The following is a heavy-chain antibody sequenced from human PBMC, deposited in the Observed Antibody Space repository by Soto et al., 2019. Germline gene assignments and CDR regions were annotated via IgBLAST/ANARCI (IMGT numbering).Heavy chain of an antibody. J-gene: IGHJ5*02. D-gene: IGHD3-22*01. CDR3: AKDPLGIDSSGSNWFDP. Sequence: GGSLRLSCAASGFTFSSYAMSWVRQAPGKGLEWVSAISGSGGSTYYADSVKGRFTISRDNSKNTLYLQMNSLRAEDTAVYYCAKDPLGIDSSGSNWFDPWGQGTLVTVSS. CDR2: ISGSGGST. V-gene: IGHV3-23*01. CDR1: GFTFSSYA.